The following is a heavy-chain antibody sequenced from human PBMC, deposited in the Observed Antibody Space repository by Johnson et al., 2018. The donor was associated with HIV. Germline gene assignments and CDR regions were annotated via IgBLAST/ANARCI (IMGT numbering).Heavy chain of an antibody. J-gene: IGHJ3*02. CDR3: ARGSLYTYDNDDAHLLHAFDI. CDR1: GFTFSNAW. CDR2: IKSETDGGTT. D-gene: IGHD3-22*01. V-gene: IGHV3-15*01. Sequence: VQLVESGGGLIQPGGSLRLSCAASGFTFSNAWMSWVRQRQAPGKGLEWVGRIKSETDGGTTDSAAPVKGRFTISRDDSKNTLYLQMNSLRAEDIAVYYCARGSLYTYDNDDAHLLHAFDIWGQGTMVTVSS.